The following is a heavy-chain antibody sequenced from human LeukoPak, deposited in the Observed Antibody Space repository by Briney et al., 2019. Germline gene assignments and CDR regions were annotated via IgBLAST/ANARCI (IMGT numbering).Heavy chain of an antibody. J-gene: IGHJ1*01. V-gene: IGHV3-23*01. CDR2: ISGSGGST. Sequence: PGGSLRLSCAASGFTFSSYAMSWVRQAPGKGLEWVSAISGSGGSTYYADSVKGRFTISRDNSKNTLYLQMNSLRAEDTAVYYCAKDGGAAARGPEYFQHWGQGTLVTVSS. D-gene: IGHD3-16*01. CDR1: GFTFSSYA. CDR3: AKDGGAAARGPEYFQH.